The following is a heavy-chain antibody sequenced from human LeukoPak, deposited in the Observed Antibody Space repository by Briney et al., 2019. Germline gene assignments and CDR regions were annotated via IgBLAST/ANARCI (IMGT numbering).Heavy chain of an antibody. CDR1: GDSVTNDFF. CDR2: FCLGRDT. J-gene: IGHJ4*02. Sequence: SETLSLTCTVSGDSVTNDFFWGWVRQPPGKELEWIGSFCLGRDTYYRPSLKSRVTISVDTSKNQLSLNLNSVTAADTAVYYCARWASISREPGGFFDHWGQGTLVTVSS. D-gene: IGHD1-14*01. CDR3: ARWASISREPGGFFDH. V-gene: IGHV4-38-2*02.